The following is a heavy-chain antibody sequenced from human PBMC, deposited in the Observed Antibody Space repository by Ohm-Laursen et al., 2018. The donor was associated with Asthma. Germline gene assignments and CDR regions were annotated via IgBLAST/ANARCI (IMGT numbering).Heavy chain of an antibody. J-gene: IGHJ4*02. Sequence: SLRLSCSASGFTFGDYAMSWVRQAPGKGLEWVGRIKSKTDGGTTDYAAPVKGRFTISRDDSKNTLYLQMNSLKTEDTAVYYCTTSLSSSWYKSGPYYFDYWGQGTLVTVSS. CDR1: GFTFGDYA. V-gene: IGHV3-15*01. D-gene: IGHD6-13*01. CDR3: TTSLSSSWYKSGPYYFDY. CDR2: IKSKTDGGTT.